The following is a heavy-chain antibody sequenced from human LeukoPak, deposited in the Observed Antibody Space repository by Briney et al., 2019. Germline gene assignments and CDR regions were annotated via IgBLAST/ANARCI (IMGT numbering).Heavy chain of an antibody. Sequence: GGSLRLSCAASGFTFSSYAMSWVREAPGEGLGWVSAISGSGGSTYYADSVKGRFTISRDNSKNTLYLQMNSLRAEDTAVYYCAKDCCSGGSCYSFDYWGQGTLVTVSS. J-gene: IGHJ4*02. V-gene: IGHV3-23*01. CDR1: GFTFSSYA. CDR3: AKDCCSGGSCYSFDY. D-gene: IGHD2-15*01. CDR2: ISGSGGST.